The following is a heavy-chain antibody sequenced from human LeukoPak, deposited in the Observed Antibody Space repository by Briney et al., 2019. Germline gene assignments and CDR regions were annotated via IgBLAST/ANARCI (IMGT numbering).Heavy chain of an antibody. V-gene: IGHV3-30*18. J-gene: IGHJ5*02. CDR3: AKGRGVCSGGSCYRTFDP. CDR2: ISYDGSNK. CDR1: GFTFSSYG. D-gene: IGHD2-15*01. Sequence: GRSPRLSCAASGFTFSSYGMHWVRQAPGKGLEWVAVISYDGSNKYYADSVKGRFTISRDNSKNTLYLQMNSLRAEDTAVYYCAKGRGVCSGGSCYRTFDPWGQGTLVTVSS.